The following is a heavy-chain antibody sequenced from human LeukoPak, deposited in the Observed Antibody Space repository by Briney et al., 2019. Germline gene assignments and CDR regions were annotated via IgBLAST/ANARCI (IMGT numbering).Heavy chain of an antibody. J-gene: IGHJ4*02. CDR3: AGGASGYFDY. D-gene: IGHD3-16*01. CDR1: GGSISSYY. CDR2: IYYSGST. V-gene: IGHV4-59*01. Sequence: SETLSLTCTVSGGSISSYYWSWIRQPPGKGLEWIGYIYYSGSTNYNPSLKSRVTISVDTSKNQFSLKLSSVTAADTAVYYCAGGASGYFDYWGQGTLVTVSS.